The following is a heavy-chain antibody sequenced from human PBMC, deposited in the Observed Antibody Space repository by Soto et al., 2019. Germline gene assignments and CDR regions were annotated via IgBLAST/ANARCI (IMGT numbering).Heavy chain of an antibody. CDR3: AAFQHFDHGYYGMDV. D-gene: IGHD2-2*01. CDR2: IVVGSGNT. J-gene: IGHJ6*01. Sequence: GDSGKVCFKASGFPFTSSALQLVRQARGQRLEWIGWIVVGSGNTNYAHKFHERVTITRDMSTSTAYMELSSLRSEDTAVYYCAAFQHFDHGYYGMDVWGQGTTVTVSS. V-gene: IGHV1-58*01. CDR1: GFPFTSSA.